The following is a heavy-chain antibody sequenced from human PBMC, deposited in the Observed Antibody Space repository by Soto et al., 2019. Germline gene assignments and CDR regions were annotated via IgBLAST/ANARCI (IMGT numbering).Heavy chain of an antibody. CDR1: GFTFSSYW. V-gene: IGHV3-74*01. J-gene: IGHJ4*02. CDR2: INSDGSST. Sequence: EVQLVESGGGLVQPGGSLRLSCAASGFTFSSYWMHWVRQAPGKGLLWVSRINSDGSSTSYADSVKGRCTISRDNAKHTLYLQMNSLRAEDTAVYYCASSLLTPFDYWGQGTLVTVSS. CDR3: ASSLLTPFDY. D-gene: IGHD7-27*01.